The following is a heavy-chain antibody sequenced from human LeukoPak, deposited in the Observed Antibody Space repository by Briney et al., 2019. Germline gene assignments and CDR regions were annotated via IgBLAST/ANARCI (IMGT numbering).Heavy chain of an antibody. Sequence: SETLSLTCTVSGGSNSSDAYFWAWIRQPPEKGLEWVASIGYRGDIYYNPSLKSRVTISVDTSKNLFSLKLSSMTAADTAVYYCARLSGRSGAFDYWGQGTLVTVSS. CDR1: GGSNSSDAYF. CDR2: IGYRGDI. CDR3: ARLSGRSGAFDY. V-gene: IGHV4-39*01. J-gene: IGHJ4*02. D-gene: IGHD6-25*01.